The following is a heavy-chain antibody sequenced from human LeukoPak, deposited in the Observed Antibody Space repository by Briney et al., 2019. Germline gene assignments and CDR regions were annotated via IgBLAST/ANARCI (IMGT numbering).Heavy chain of an antibody. CDR1: GFTLSSYA. D-gene: IGHD1-26*01. J-gene: IGHJ4*02. Sequence: GGTLRLSCAASGFTLSSYAMHWVRQAPGQGLEYVSAISSNGGSTYYANSVKGRFTISRDNSKNTLYLQMGSLRAEDMAVYYCASGSGSLPDYWGQGTLVTVSS. CDR2: ISSNGGST. CDR3: ASGSGSLPDY. V-gene: IGHV3-64*01.